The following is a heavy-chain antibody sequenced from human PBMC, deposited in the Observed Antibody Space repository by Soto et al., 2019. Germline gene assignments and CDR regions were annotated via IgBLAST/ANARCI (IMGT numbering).Heavy chain of an antibody. CDR1: GFTFSDHY. CDR3: ARDGWVSAFDI. J-gene: IGHJ3*02. Sequence: ESGGGLVQPGGSLRLSCAASGFTFSDHYMDWVRQAPGKGLEWVGRTRNKANSYTTEYAASVKGRFTISRDDSKNSLYLQMNSLKTEDTAVYYCARDGWVSAFDIWGQGTMVTVSS. CDR2: TRNKANSYTT. D-gene: IGHD3-10*01. V-gene: IGHV3-72*01.